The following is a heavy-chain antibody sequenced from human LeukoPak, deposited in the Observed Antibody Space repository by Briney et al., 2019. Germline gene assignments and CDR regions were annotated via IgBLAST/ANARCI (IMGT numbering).Heavy chain of an antibody. CDR2: IYYSGST. CDR3: ARDGIKTRTYYDFWSGYAFDI. Sequence: SETLSLTCTVSGGSISSYYWSWIRQPPGKGLEWIGYIYYSGSTNYNPSLKSRVTISVDTSKNQFSLKLSSVTAADTAVYYCARDGIKTRTYYDFWSGYAFDIWGQGTMVTVSS. V-gene: IGHV4-59*01. J-gene: IGHJ3*02. D-gene: IGHD3-3*01. CDR1: GGSISSYY.